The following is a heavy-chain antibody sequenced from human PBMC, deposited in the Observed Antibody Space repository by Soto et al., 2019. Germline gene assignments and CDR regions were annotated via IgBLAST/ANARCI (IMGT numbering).Heavy chain of an antibody. CDR3: AKEAGDVNWFDP. CDR2: ISYDGSNK. D-gene: IGHD7-27*01. Sequence: QVQLVESGGGVVQPGRSLRLSCAASGFTFSSYGMHWVRQAPGKGLEWVAVISYDGSNKYYADSVKGRFTISRDNSKNTLYQQMNSLRAEDTAVYYCAKEAGDVNWFDPWGQGTLVTVSS. V-gene: IGHV3-30*18. CDR1: GFTFSSYG. J-gene: IGHJ5*02.